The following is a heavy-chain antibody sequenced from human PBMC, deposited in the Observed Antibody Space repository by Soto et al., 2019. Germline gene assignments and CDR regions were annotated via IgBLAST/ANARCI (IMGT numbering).Heavy chain of an antibody. Sequence: QVQLVESGGGVVQPGRSLRLSCAASGFTFNRHPLHWVRQAPGKGLEWVAVISHDGNNKYYADSVKGRFTISRDNSLDMLYLQIHGLTTEHTAIFYCARASAHIYATLHGPFDHWGQAALVTVSS. J-gene: IGHJ4*02. D-gene: IGHD2-8*01. CDR3: ARASAHIYATLHGPFDH. V-gene: IGHV3-30-3*01. CDR2: ISHDGNNK. CDR1: GFTFNRHP.